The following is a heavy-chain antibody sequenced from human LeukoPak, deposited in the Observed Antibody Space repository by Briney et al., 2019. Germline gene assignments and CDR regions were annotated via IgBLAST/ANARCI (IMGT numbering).Heavy chain of an antibody. J-gene: IGHJ4*02. CDR2: IRYDGSNK. CDR1: GFTFSSYG. D-gene: IGHD2-2*03. V-gene: IGHV3-30*02. Sequence: GGSLRLSCAASGFTFSSYGMHWVRQAPGKGLEWVAFIRYDGSNKYYADSVKGRFTISRDNSKNTLYLQMNSLRAEDTAVYYCATLGYCTSTSCSLVHWGQGTLVTVSS. CDR3: ATLGYCTSTSCSLVH.